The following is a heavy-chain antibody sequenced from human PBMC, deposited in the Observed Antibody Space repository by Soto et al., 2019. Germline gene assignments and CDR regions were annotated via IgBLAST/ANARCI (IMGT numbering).Heavy chain of an antibody. J-gene: IGHJ4*02. CDR1: GFTFSSNW. Sequence: GGSLRLSCSASGFTFSSNWMSWVRQAPGKGLEWVANIKKDGSQENYVDSVKGRFTISRDNAKNSLYLQMNSLRAEDTAVYFCARPLGYERLDYWGQGTLVTVSS. CDR3: ARPLGYERLDY. D-gene: IGHD5-12*01. CDR2: IKKDGSQE. V-gene: IGHV3-7*01.